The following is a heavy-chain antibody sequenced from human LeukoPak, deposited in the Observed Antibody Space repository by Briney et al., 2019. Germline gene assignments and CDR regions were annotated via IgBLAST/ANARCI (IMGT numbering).Heavy chain of an antibody. D-gene: IGHD2-2*01. Sequence: GGSLRLSCAASGFTFSSYEMNWVRQAPGKGLEWVSYISRSGSPIYYADSVKGRFTISRDNAKNSLYLQMNSLRAEDTAVYYCASVGVVVVPAAMGAFDIWGQGTMVTVSS. CDR1: GFTFSSYE. J-gene: IGHJ3*02. CDR2: ISRSGSPI. CDR3: ASVGVVVVPAAMGAFDI. V-gene: IGHV3-48*03.